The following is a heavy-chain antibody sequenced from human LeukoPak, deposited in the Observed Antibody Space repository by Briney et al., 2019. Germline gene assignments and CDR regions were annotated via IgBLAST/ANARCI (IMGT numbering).Heavy chain of an antibody. J-gene: IGHJ4*02. CDR2: ISAYNGNT. CDR3: ARDQVYSYGLGIDY. V-gene: IGHV1-18*01. Sequence: RASVKVSCTASGYTFTSYGISWVRQAPGQGLEWMGWISAYNGNTNYAQKLQGRVTMTTDTSTSTAYMELRSLRSDDTAVYYCARDQVYSYGLGIDYWGQGTLVTVSS. D-gene: IGHD5-18*01. CDR1: GYTFTSYG.